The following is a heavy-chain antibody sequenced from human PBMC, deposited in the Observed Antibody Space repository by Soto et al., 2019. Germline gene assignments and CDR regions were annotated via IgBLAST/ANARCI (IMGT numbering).Heavy chain of an antibody. J-gene: IGHJ4*02. Sequence: GGSLRLSCAASGFTFSNYCIHWVRQPPGKGLEWVAVISHDANNKYYADSVKGRFTISRDNSRNTLYLQMSSLRAEDTAVYYCAKGQVEWFYNPFDYWGQGALVTVSS. CDR2: ISHDANNK. CDR3: AKGQVEWFYNPFDY. V-gene: IGHV3-30*18. CDR1: GFTFSNYC. D-gene: IGHD3-3*01.